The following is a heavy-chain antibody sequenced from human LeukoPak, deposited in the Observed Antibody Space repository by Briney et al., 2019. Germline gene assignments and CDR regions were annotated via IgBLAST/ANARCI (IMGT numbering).Heavy chain of an antibody. Sequence: ASVKVSCKASGYTFTNYYMHWVRQAPGQRFEWMGMTNPDGGSTTYAQKFQGRVTMTRDTSISTSYMELSRLRSDDTAVYYCARAWLRLNPYFDYWGQGTLVTVSS. J-gene: IGHJ4*02. CDR3: ARAWLRLNPYFDY. V-gene: IGHV1-2*02. D-gene: IGHD5-12*01. CDR1: GYTFTNYY. CDR2: TNPDGGST.